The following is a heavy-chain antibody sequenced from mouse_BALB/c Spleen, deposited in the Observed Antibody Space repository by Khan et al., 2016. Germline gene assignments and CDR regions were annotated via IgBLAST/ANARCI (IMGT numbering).Heavy chain of an antibody. V-gene: IGHV9-3-1*01. Sequence: QIQLVQSGPELKKPGETVKLSCKASGYTFTNYGMNWVKQAPGKGLKWMGWMNTYTGEPTYADDFKGRFAFSLKTSARTAYLQINNLNNEDTATYFCAKDYDYDGDWYFDVWGAGTTVTVSS. J-gene: IGHJ1*01. D-gene: IGHD2-4*01. CDR1: GYTFTNYG. CDR3: AKDYDYDGDWYFDV. CDR2: MNTYTGEP.